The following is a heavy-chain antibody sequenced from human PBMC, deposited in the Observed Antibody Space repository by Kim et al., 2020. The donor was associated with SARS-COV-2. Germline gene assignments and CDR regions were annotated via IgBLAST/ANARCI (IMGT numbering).Heavy chain of an antibody. CDR3: ARNLVGDTDRGP. V-gene: IGHV3-30*03. D-gene: IGHD1-26*01. CDR2: ISYDGSTQ. Sequence: GGSLRLSCAASGFTFSSYVMHWVRQAPGKGLEWVALISYDGSTQKYTDSVKGRFTVSRDNSKNTLFLQMNSLRPEDTAVYYCARNLVGDTDRGPWGQGTLVPVS. J-gene: IGHJ5*02. CDR1: GFTFSSYV.